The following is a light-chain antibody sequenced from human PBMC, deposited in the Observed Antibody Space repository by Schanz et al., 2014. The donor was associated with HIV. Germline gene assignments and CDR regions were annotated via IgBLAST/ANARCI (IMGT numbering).Light chain of an antibody. CDR3: QQLNSFPYT. J-gene: IGKJ2*01. CDR1: QDISTY. Sequence: DIQLSQSPSFLSASVGDRVTVTCRASQDISTYLAWYQQKPAKAPNLLIYAASTLHTGVPLRFSGSGSGTDVTLTINGLQPDDFATYYCQQLNSFPYTFGQGTMLEIK. CDR2: AAS. V-gene: IGKV1-9*01.